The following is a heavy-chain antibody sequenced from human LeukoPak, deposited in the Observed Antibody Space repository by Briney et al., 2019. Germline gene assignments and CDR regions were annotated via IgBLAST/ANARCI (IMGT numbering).Heavy chain of an antibody. J-gene: IGHJ4*02. CDR2: TNEYGSIT. CDR3: ARDVAGPGSH. CDR1: GFSFRSYW. V-gene: IGHV3-74*01. Sequence: GGSLRLSCAASGFSFRSYWVHWVRQAPGEGLVWVARTNEYGSITDYADSVKDRFTISRDNAKNTLYLQMNSLRAEDSAVYYCARDVAGPGSHWGPGTLVTVSS. D-gene: IGHD3-10*01.